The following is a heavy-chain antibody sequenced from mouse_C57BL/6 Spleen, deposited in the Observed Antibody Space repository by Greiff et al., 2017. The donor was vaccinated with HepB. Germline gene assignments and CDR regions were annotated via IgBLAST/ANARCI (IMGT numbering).Heavy chain of an antibody. J-gene: IGHJ3*01. CDR3: ARGDYDYSAWFAY. D-gene: IGHD2-4*01. V-gene: IGHV1-18*01. CDR1: GYTFTDYN. CDR2: INPNNGGT. Sequence: EVKLMESGPELVKPGASVKIPCKASGYTFTDYNMDWVKQSHGKSLEWIGDINPNNGGTIYNQKFKGKATLTVDKSSSTAYMELRSLTSEDTAVYYCARGDYDYSAWFAYWGQGTLVTVSA.